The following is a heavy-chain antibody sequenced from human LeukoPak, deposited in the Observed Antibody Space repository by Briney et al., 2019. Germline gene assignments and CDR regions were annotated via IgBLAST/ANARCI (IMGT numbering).Heavy chain of an antibody. CDR3: ARGGYYDSSGYRYFDY. J-gene: IGHJ4*02. V-gene: IGHV4-59*12. CDR1: GGSISSYY. Sequence: PSETLSLTCTVSGGSISSYYWSWIRQPPGKGLEWIGYIYYSGSTNYNPSLKSRVTISVDTSKNQFSLKLSSVTAADTAVYYCARGGYYDSSGYRYFDYWGQGTLVTVSS. CDR2: IYYSGST. D-gene: IGHD3-22*01.